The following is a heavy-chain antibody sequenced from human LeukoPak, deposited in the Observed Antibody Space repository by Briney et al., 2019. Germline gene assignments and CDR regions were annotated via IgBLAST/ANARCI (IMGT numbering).Heavy chain of an antibody. CDR2: IYYSGST. Sequence: SETLSLTCTVSGGSISSDSYYWAWIRQPPGKGLEWIASIYYSGSTYYNPSLKSRVTISVDTSRNQFSLKLSSVTAADTAVYYCASLAVAGLSGGYWGQGTLVIVSS. J-gene: IGHJ4*02. CDR1: GGSISSDSYY. V-gene: IGHV4-39*01. D-gene: IGHD6-19*01. CDR3: ASLAVAGLSGGY.